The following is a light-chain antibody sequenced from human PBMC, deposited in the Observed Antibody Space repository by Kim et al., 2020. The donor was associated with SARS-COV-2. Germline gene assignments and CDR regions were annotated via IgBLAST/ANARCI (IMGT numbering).Light chain of an antibody. CDR1: KMGGKK. V-gene: IGLV3-1*01. CDR2: KDR. Sequence: LSPGKKATLTSSGEKMGGKKGLGEQKKPSQSPVVVIIKDRKRPSGVPEGFSGRNTGKTTPMTISGTQGKDEADYYCQAWDSSTGVFGGGTQLTVL. CDR3: QAWDSSTGV. J-gene: IGLJ3*02.